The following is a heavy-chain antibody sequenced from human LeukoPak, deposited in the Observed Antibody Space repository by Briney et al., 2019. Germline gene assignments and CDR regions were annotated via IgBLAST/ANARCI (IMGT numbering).Heavy chain of an antibody. CDR1: GFTFSSYW. J-gene: IGHJ4*02. V-gene: IGHV3-7*01. CDR3: ARDRGHRYYYDSSGYPDY. CDR2: IKQDGSEK. D-gene: IGHD3-22*01. Sequence: GGSLRLSCAAPGFTFSSYWMSWVRQAPGKGLEWVANIKQDGSEKYYVDSVKGRFTISRDNAKNSLYLQMNSLGAEDTAVYYCARDRGHRYYYDSSGYPDYWGQGTLVTVSS.